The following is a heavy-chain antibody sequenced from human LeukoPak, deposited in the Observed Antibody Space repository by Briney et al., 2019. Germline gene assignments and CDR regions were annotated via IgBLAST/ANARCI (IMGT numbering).Heavy chain of an antibody. CDR2: INPNSGGT. Sequence: EASVKVSCKASGYTFTGYYMHWVRQAPGQGLEWMGWINPNSGGTDYAQKFQGRVTMTRDTSISTAYMELSRLRSDDTAVYYCARDPYYYNNYYYYGMDVWGQGTTVTVSS. D-gene: IGHD3-22*01. J-gene: IGHJ6*02. V-gene: IGHV1-2*02. CDR3: ARDPYYYNNYYYYGMDV. CDR1: GYTFTGYY.